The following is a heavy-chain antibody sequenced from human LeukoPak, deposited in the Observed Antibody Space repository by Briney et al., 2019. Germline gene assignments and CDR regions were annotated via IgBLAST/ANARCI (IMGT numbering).Heavy chain of an antibody. CDR3: ARGGRANGVYDAFDI. D-gene: IGHD2-8*01. CDR2: ISSSNSYI. J-gene: IGHJ3*02. CDR1: GLTFSIYT. V-gene: IGHV3-21*01. Sequence: PGGSLRLSCAASGLTFSIYTMNWVRQAPGKGLEWVSSISSSNSYIYYADSVKGRFTISRDNAKNSLYLQMNTLRAEDTALYYCARGGRANGVYDAFDIWGQGTIVTVSS.